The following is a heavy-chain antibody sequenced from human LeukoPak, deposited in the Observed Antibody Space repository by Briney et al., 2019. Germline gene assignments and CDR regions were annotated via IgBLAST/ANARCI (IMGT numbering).Heavy chain of an antibody. D-gene: IGHD3-3*01. CDR2: IYSGGST. CDR1: GFTFSSYG. V-gene: IGHV3-66*01. J-gene: IGHJ4*02. Sequence: PGGSLRLFCAASGFTFSSYGMHRVRQAPGKGLEWVSVIYSGGSTYYADSVKGRFTISRDNSKNTLYLQMNSLRAEDTAVYYCARSGYYFPIMVDYWGQGTLVTVSS. CDR3: ARSGYYFPIMVDY.